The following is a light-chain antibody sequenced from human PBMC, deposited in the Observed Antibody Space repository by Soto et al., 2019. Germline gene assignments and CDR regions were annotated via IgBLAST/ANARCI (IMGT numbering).Light chain of an antibody. Sequence: EIVMTQSPATLSVSPGERATLSCRASQSVSSNLAWYQQKPGQAPRLLIYDTSNRATGIPARFSGSGSGTDFTLTISSLEPEDFAVYYCQQRRKWPITFGQGTRLEIK. V-gene: IGKV3-11*01. CDR1: QSVSSN. CDR2: DTS. J-gene: IGKJ5*01. CDR3: QQRRKWPIT.